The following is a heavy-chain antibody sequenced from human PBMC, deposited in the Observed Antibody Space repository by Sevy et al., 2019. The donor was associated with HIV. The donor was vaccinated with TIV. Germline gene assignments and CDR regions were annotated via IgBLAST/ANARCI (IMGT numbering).Heavy chain of an antibody. CDR2: IIPIFGKA. CDR3: AGAYSSSWYYYYYGMDV. Sequence: ASVKVSYKASGGTFSSYAISWVRQAPGQWLELMGGIIPIFGKANYAHKFQGRVTITADESTITAYMELSSLRSEDTAVYYCAGAYSSSWYYYYYGMDVWGQGTTVTVSS. D-gene: IGHD6-13*01. V-gene: IGHV1-69*13. CDR1: GGTFSSYA. J-gene: IGHJ6*02.